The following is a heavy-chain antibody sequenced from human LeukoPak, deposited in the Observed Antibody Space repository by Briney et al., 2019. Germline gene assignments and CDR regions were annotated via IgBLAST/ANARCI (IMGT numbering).Heavy chain of an antibody. CDR1: GFTFADYG. J-gene: IGHJ4*02. CDR2: ISWNSRSR. CDR3: PRDKGTLYLSAFDN. D-gene: IGHD2-8*01. V-gene: IGHV3-9*01. Sequence: GPSLRLACAASGFTFADYGMRWARPAPGKGRGWVSGISWNSRSRSYADSVKGRFTISRDNSKNTLYLQMNSLRAADTAVYYCPRDKGTLYLSAFDNWGQGTLVTASS.